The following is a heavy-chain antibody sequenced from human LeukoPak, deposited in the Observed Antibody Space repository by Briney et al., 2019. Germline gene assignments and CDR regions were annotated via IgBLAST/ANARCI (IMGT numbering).Heavy chain of an antibody. J-gene: IGHJ6*03. CDR1: GFTFSRYD. D-gene: IGHD3-10*01. V-gene: IGHV3-13*01. CDR3: ARVRGSRIWFGELSDYYYYMDV. CDR2: IDTAGDT. Sequence: GGSLRLSCAASGFTFSRYDMHWVHQATGKGLEWVSAIDTAGDTYYPGSVKGRFTISRDNAKNSLYLQMNSLRAEDTAVYYCARVRGSRIWFGELSDYYYYMDVWGKGTTVTVSS.